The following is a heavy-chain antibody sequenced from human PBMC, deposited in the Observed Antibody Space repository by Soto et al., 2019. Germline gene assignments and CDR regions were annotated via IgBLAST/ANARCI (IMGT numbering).Heavy chain of an antibody. J-gene: IGHJ6*02. V-gene: IGHV1-18*01. Sequence: QVQLVQSGAEVKKPGASVKVSCKASGYTFTTYDISWVRQAPGQGLEWMGRISTYNGNTNYPQSLQGRLTMTTDTTTTPASMERRNLRSDDTAVYYCARDPYHVLMVNAPNLYGMDVWGQGTTVTVSS. CDR3: ARDPYHVLMVNAPNLYGMDV. D-gene: IGHD2-8*01. CDR2: ISTYNGNT. CDR1: GYTFTTYD.